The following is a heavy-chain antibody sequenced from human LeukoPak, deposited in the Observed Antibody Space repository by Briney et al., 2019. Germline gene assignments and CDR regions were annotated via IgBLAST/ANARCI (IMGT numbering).Heavy chain of an antibody. CDR1: GGTFIKFG. CDR2: IIPMFGAA. CDR3: ATEGPNYYMDV. Sequence: SVKVSCKASGGTFIKFGISWVRQAPGERLEWMGGIIPMFGAANYAQKFQGRVTITTDESTTTAHMELISLTSDDTAVYFCATEGPNYYMDVWGKGTTVTVSS. J-gene: IGHJ6*03. V-gene: IGHV1-69*05.